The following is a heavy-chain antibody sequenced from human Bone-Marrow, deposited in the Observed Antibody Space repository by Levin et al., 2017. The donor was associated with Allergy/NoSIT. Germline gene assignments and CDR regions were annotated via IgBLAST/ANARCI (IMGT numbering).Heavy chain of an antibody. D-gene: IGHD3-16*02. CDR2: INPNSGGT. CDR3: ARVNDYVWGSYRYYRPVVYFDY. V-gene: IGHV1-2*02. CDR1: GYTFTGYY. Sequence: ASVKVSCKASGYTFTGYYMHWVRQAPGQGLEWMGWINPNSGGTNYAQKFQGRVTMTRDTSISTAYMELSRLRSDDTAVYYCARVNDYVWGSYRYYRPVVYFDYWGQGTLVTVSS. J-gene: IGHJ4*02.